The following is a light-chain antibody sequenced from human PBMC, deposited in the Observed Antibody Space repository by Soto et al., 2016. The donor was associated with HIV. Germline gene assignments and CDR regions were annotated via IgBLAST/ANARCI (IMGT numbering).Light chain of an antibody. CDR2: QRN. CDR3: QAWDSSTAI. V-gene: IGLV3-1*01. Sequence: SYELTQPPSVSVSPGQPANITCSGDKLGDKYASWYQQKPGQSPVLVIYQRNKRPSGIPERFSASNSGNTATPTISATQAVDEADYYCQAWDSSTAIFGGGTKLTVL. CDR1: KLGDKY. J-gene: IGLJ2*01.